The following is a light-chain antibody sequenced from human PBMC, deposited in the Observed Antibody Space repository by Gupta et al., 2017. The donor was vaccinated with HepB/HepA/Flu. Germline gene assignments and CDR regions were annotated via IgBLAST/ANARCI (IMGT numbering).Light chain of an antibody. CDR2: EGN. CDR1: SSDVGGYNH. Sequence: QSALTQPPSASGSPGQSVTISCTGTSSDVGGYNHVSWYQQHPGTAPKLMIFEGNQRPSGVPDRFSGSKSGNTASLTSSGLQAEDEAEYYCSSYARSTNCVFGVGTKLTVL. J-gene: IGLJ2*01. V-gene: IGLV2-8*01. CDR3: SSYARSTNCV.